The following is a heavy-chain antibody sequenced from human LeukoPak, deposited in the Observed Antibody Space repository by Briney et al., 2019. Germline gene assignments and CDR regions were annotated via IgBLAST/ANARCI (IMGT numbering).Heavy chain of an antibody. J-gene: IGHJ4*02. Sequence: SETLSLTCTVSGGSISSGGYYWSWIRQPPGKGLEWIGYIYHSGSTYYNPSLKSRVTISVDKSKNQFSLKLSSVTAADTAVYSCARLPFNSGYEYFDYWGQGTLVTVSS. CDR1: GGSISSGGYY. CDR3: ARLPFNSGYEYFDY. CDR2: IYHSGST. V-gene: IGHV4-30-2*01. D-gene: IGHD5-12*01.